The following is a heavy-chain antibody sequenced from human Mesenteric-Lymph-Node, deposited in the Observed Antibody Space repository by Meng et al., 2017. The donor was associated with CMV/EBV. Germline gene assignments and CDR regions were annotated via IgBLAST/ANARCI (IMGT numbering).Heavy chain of an antibody. CDR2: INHSGST. V-gene: IGHV4-34*01. CDR1: GGSFSGYY. D-gene: IGHD4-23*01. CDR3: ARHQRWLKSEGGFNY. J-gene: IGHJ4*02. Sequence: QVQLQQWGAGLLKPSAPPSLTCAVYGGSFSGYYWSWIRQPPGKGLEWIGEINHSGSTNYNPSLKSRVTISVDTSKNQFSLKLSSVTAADTAVYYCARHQRWLKSEGGFNYWGQGTLVTVSS.